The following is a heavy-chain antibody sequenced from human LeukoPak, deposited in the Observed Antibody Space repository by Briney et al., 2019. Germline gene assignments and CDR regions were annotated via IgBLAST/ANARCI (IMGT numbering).Heavy chain of an antibody. CDR2: ISGGGTRT. CDR3: AKVSSYDILTGYSDYFDY. V-gene: IGHV3-23*01. CDR1: GFTFSTYA. J-gene: IGHJ4*02. Sequence: GGSLRLSCAASGFTFSTYALTWVRQVPGKGLEWVSSISGGGTRTYYADSVKGRFTISRDISKSTLYLQMNRLRAEDTAVYYCAKVSSYDILTGYSDYFDYWGQGTLVTVSS. D-gene: IGHD3-9*01.